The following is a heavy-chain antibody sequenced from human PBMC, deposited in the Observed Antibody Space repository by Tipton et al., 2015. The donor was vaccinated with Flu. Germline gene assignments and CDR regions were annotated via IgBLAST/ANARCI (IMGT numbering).Heavy chain of an antibody. D-gene: IGHD6-19*01. CDR2: FFYPGST. V-gene: IGHV4-39*07. CDR3: ARGISGWYVY. J-gene: IGHJ4*02. CDR1: GGSISSGDYY. Sequence: LRLSCTVSGGSISSGDYYWGWIRQPPGKGLEWIGTFFYPGSTDYNPSLKSRVTISVDTSKNHFSVNLKSVTAADTAVYYCARGISGWYVYWGQGTLVTVSS.